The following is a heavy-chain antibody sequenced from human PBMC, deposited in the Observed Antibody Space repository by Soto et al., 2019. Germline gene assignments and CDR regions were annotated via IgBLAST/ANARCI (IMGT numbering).Heavy chain of an antibody. Sequence: QVQLVQSGAEVKKPGSSVKVSCKASGGTFSTYVISWVRQAPGQGLEWMGRVIPMSGSSNYAQKFQGRVTITADKDTSIAYMEVRSLRSEDTAVYYYARGRPQSGPPFYYYGLDVWGQGTTVIVSS. J-gene: IGHJ6*02. D-gene: IGHD1-26*01. V-gene: IGHV1-69*06. CDR1: GGTFSTYV. CDR3: ARGRPQSGPPFYYYGLDV. CDR2: VIPMSGSS.